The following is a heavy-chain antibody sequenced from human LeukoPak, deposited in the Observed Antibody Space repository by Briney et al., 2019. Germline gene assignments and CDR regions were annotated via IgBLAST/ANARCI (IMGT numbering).Heavy chain of an antibody. D-gene: IGHD2-8*01. Sequence: GGSLRLSCAASGFSFSSYRMNRVRQAPGKGLEWVSSVSNSGDYIHYADSVKGRFTISRDNSKNSLYLQMNSLRAEDTAVYYCARALIGYYFDYWGQGTLVTVSS. V-gene: IGHV3-21*06. CDR1: GFSFSSYR. CDR3: ARALIGYYFDY. J-gene: IGHJ4*02. CDR2: VSNSGDYI.